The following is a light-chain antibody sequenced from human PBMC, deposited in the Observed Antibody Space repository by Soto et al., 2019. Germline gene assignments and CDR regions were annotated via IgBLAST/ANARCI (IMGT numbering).Light chain of an antibody. CDR2: GAS. V-gene: IGKV3-15*01. Sequence: EIVMTQSPATLSVSPGERATLSCRASQSVSNNLAWYQQKPGQAPRLLIYGASTRATGIPARFSGSGSGTEFTLTIRSLQSEDFAVYYCQQCNNWPRTFGQGTKVEIK. J-gene: IGKJ1*01. CDR3: QQCNNWPRT. CDR1: QSVSNN.